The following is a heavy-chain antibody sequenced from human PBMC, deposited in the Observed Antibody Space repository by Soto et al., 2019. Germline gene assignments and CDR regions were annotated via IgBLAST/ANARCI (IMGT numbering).Heavy chain of an antibody. D-gene: IGHD6-19*01. Sequence: WGSLRLSCAASGFTFSSYVMDWVRQAPGKGLEYVSAISSNGGSTYYADSVKGRFTISRDNSKNTLYLQMSSLRAEDTAVYYCVKPYSSGWYREAFDIWGQGTMVTVSS. V-gene: IGHV3-64D*08. J-gene: IGHJ3*02. CDR1: GFTFSSYV. CDR2: ISSNGGST. CDR3: VKPYSSGWYREAFDI.